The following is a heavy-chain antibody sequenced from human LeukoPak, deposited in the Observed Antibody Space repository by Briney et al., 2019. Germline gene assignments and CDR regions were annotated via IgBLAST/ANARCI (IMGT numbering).Heavy chain of an antibody. J-gene: IGHJ5*02. CDR3: ESHAVHNHLGYCTNGVCYSGWFDP. D-gene: IGHD2-8*01. Sequence: PSETLSLTCTVSGCSISSYYWSWIRQPPGKGLEWIGYIYYSGSTNYNPSLKSRVTISVDTSKNQFSLKLSSATAADTAVYNSESHAVHNHLGYCTNGVCYSGWFDPWGQGTLVTVSS. CDR2: IYYSGST. V-gene: IGHV4-59*08. CDR1: GCSISSYY.